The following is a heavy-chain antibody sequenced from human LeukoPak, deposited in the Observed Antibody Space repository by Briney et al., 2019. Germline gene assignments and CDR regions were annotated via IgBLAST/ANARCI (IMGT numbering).Heavy chain of an antibody. V-gene: IGHV4-34*01. D-gene: IGHD6-13*01. CDR3: ARGRRSSWYRDWFDP. CDR1: GGSISSYY. CDR2: INHSGST. J-gene: IGHJ5*02. Sequence: SETLSLTCTVSGGSISSYYWTWIRQPPGKGLEWIGEINHSGSTNYNPSLKSRVTISVDTSKHQFSLKLSSGTAADTACYYCARGRRSSWYRDWFDPWGQGTLVTVSS.